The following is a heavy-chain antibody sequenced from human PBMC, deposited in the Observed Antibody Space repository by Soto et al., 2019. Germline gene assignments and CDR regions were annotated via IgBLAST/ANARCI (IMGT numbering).Heavy chain of an antibody. D-gene: IGHD3-22*01. CDR3: ARDFRYYDSSGYGAFDI. CDR2: IYYSGST. Sequence: LSLTCTVSGGSVSSGSYYWSWIRQPPGKGLEWIGYIYYSGSTNYNPSLKSRVTISVDTSKNQFSLKLSSVTAADTAVYYCARDFRYYDSSGYGAFDIWGQGTMVTVS. CDR1: GGSVSSGSYY. V-gene: IGHV4-61*01. J-gene: IGHJ3*02.